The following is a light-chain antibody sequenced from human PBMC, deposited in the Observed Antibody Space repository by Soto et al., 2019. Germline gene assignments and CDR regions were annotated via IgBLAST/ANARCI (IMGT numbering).Light chain of an antibody. V-gene: IGLV2-8*01. J-gene: IGLJ7*01. Sequence: QSVLTQPPSASGSPGQSVTISCTGTSTDVGGYNYDSCYQHYPGRAPKLMIYEVTKRPSGVPDRCSGAKSGNTASLTVSGLQAADEDDYYCSSYSAGNNVYVVFGGGTQLTVL. CDR1: STDVGGYNY. CDR2: EVT. CDR3: SSYSAGNNVYVV.